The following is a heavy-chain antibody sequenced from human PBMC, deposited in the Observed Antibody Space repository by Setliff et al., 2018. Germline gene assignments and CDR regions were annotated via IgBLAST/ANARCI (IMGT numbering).Heavy chain of an antibody. Sequence: GGSLRLSCAASGFTFSSYWMSWVRQAPGKGLEWVANINQDGSEKYYVDSVKGRFTISRDNAKNSLYLQMNSLRADDTAVYYCTRAPDYGEIDYWGQGTLVTVSS. V-gene: IGHV3-7*01. D-gene: IGHD4-17*01. CDR1: GFTFSSYW. CDR2: INQDGSEK. CDR3: TRAPDYGEIDY. J-gene: IGHJ4*02.